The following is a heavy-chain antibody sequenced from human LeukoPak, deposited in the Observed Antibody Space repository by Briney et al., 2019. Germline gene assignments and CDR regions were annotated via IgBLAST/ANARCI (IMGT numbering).Heavy chain of an antibody. Sequence: GGSLRLSCAASGFTVITNDMTWVRQAPGKGLEWVSVLYSDGNTKYADSVQGRFTISRDDSKNTLYLEMNSLSPDDTALYYCARGVEPLAANTLAYWGQGTLVTVSS. J-gene: IGHJ4*02. CDR2: LYSDGNT. D-gene: IGHD1-14*01. CDR1: GFTVITND. V-gene: IGHV3-53*01. CDR3: ARGVEPLAANTLAY.